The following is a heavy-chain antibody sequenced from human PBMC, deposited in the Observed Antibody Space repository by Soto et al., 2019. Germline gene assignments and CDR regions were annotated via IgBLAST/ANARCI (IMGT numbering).Heavy chain of an antibody. J-gene: IGHJ4*02. V-gene: IGHV2-5*02. CDR1: GFSLTTDRVG. CDR2: IYWDDSK. D-gene: IGHD1-26*01. CDR3: AHAYGGRSLY. Sequence: QITLKESGPTLVKPTQTLTLTCTFSGFSLTTDRVGVGWIRQPPGEALEWLAVIYWDDSKTYRPSLESRLTPTKDTSKNQVALTMTNMASLDTATYYCAHAYGGRSLYWGQGTLVTVSS.